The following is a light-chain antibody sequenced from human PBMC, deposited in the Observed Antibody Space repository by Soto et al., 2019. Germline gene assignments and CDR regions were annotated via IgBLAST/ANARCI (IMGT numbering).Light chain of an antibody. CDR1: SSDFGSYNL. V-gene: IGLV2-23*01. CDR3: CSYVGSTTSFV. Sequence: QSVLTQPASVSGSPGQSITISCTGTSSDFGSYNLVSWYQQHPDKAPKLLIYEGTYRPSGVSYRFSGSKAGNTASLTISGLEAGDEAYYYCCSYVGSTTSFVFAHGTKVTV. CDR2: EGT. J-gene: IGLJ1*01.